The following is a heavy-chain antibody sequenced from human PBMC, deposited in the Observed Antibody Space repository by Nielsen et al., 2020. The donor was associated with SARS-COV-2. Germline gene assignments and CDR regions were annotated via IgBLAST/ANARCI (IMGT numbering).Heavy chain of an antibody. D-gene: IGHD3-16*01. CDR1: GYTFTGYY. Sequence: ASVKVSCKTSGYTFTGYYIHWVRQAPGQGLEWMGWISAYNGNTNYAQKLQGRVTMTTDTSTSTAYMELRSLRSDDTAVYYCARGGHYYYYGMDVWGQGTTVTVSS. V-gene: IGHV1-18*04. CDR3: ARGGHYYYYGMDV. J-gene: IGHJ6*02. CDR2: ISAYNGNT.